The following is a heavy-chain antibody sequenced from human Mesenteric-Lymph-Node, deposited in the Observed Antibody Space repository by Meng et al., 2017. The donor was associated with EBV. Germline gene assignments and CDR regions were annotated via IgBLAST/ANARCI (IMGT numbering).Heavy chain of an antibody. CDR3: AHSFTTSGNWFDY. V-gene: IGHV2-5*02. D-gene: IGHD2/OR15-2a*01. CDR1: GFSLGTTGVA. CDR2: IYWDGGK. J-gene: IGHJ5*01. Sequence: HITLMESGLTLMRPTQPLTLTCTLSGFSLGTTGVAVGWIRQPPGQALEWLALIYWDGGKHYSPSLKSRLTITKDTSKNQVILTMTKVYPVDTATYYCAHSFTTSGNWFDYWGQGALVTVSS.